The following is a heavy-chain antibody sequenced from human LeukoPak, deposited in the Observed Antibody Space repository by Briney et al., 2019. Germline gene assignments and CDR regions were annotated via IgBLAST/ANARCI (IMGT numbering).Heavy chain of an antibody. CDR2: ISAYNGNT. V-gene: IGHV1-18*01. J-gene: IGHJ5*02. Sequence: ASVKVSCKASGGTFSDYALNWVRQAPGQGLEWMGWISAYNGNTNYAQKLQGRVTMTTDTSTSTAYMELRSLRSDDTAVYYCARKSAGPNKYNWFDPWGQGTLVTVSS. CDR1: GGTFSDYA. D-gene: IGHD6-13*01. CDR3: ARKSAGPNKYNWFDP.